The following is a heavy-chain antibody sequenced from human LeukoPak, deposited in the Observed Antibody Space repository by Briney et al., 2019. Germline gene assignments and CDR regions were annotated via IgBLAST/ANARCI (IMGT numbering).Heavy chain of an antibody. CDR3: AREGYYDILTGYGMDV. CDR1: GFTFSPYW. D-gene: IGHD3-9*01. J-gene: IGHJ6*02. V-gene: IGHV3-74*01. Sequence: GGSLRLSCAASGFTFSPYWMHWVRQAPGKGLVWVSCIKSDGSSTSTSYADSVKGRFTISRDNAKNTLYLQMNSLRAEDTAVYYCAREGYYDILTGYGMDVWGQGTTVTVSS. CDR2: IKSDGSSTST.